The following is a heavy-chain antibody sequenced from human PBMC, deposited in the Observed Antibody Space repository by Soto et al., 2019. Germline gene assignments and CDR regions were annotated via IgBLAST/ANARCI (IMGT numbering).Heavy chain of an antibody. J-gene: IGHJ4*02. V-gene: IGHV4-61*01. CDR3: ARGATYYDILTGYSPAAPFEY. CDR2: IYYSGST. D-gene: IGHD3-9*01. CDR1: GGSVSSGSYY. Sequence: PSETLYLTCTVCGGSVSSGSYYWSWIRQPPGKGLEWIGYIYYSGSTNYNPPLKSRVTISVDTSKNQFSLKLSSVTAADTAVYYCARGATYYDILTGYSPAAPFEYWGQGTLVTVSS.